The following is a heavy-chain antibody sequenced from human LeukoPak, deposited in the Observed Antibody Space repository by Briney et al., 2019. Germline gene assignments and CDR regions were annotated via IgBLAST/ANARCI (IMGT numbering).Heavy chain of an antibody. CDR3: AKDFSYYDSSGSGPDY. D-gene: IGHD3-22*01. Sequence: PVRTLRLSPAASVLAFSSDGMECVRQAPGKGLEWVAVIWYDGSKKYYADSVKGRFTISRDNSKNTLYLQMNSLRAEDTAGYYCAKDFSYYDSSGSGPDYWGQGTLVTVSS. V-gene: IGHV3-33*06. CDR2: IWYDGSKK. CDR1: VLAFSSDG. J-gene: IGHJ4*02.